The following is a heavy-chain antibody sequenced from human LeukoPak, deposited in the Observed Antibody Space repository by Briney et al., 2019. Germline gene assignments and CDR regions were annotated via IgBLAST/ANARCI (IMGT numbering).Heavy chain of an antibody. V-gene: IGHV3-21*01. CDR3: ARDIFYSNGYYGMDV. D-gene: IGHD4-11*01. J-gene: IGHJ6*02. Sequence: KPGGSLRLPCAASGFTFSSYRMNWVRQAPGKGLEWVSSISSSSDYIYYGRFTISRDNAKNSLYLQMNSLRAEDTAVYYCARDIFYSNGYYGMDVWGQGTTVTVSS. CDR1: GFTFSSYR. CDR2: ISSSSDYI.